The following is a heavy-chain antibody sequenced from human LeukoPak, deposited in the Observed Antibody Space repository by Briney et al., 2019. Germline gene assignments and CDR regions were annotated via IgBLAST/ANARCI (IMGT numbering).Heavy chain of an antibody. CDR2: IRYDGSNK. CDR3: ARRGPYDSSGYSFDY. CDR1: GFTFSSYG. Sequence: GGSLRLSCAASGFTFSSYGMHWVRQAPGKGLEWVAFIRYDGSNKYYADSVKGRFTISRDNSKNTLYLQMNSLRAEDTAVYYCARRGPYDSSGYSFDYWGQGTLVTVSS. D-gene: IGHD3-22*01. J-gene: IGHJ4*02. V-gene: IGHV3-30*02.